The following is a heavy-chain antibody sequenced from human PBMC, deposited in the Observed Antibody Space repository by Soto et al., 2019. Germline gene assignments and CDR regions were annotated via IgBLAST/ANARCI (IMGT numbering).Heavy chain of an antibody. CDR2: ISAYNGNT. CDR3: ARGAMTYYYDSSGYERGDY. CDR1: GYTFTSYG. V-gene: IGHV1-18*01. D-gene: IGHD3-22*01. Sequence: ASVKVSCKASGYTFTSYGISWVRQAPGQGLEWMGWISAYNGNTNYAQKLQGRVTMTTDTSTSTAYMELRSLRSDDTAVYYCARGAMTYYYDSSGYERGDYWGQGTLVTVSS. J-gene: IGHJ4*02.